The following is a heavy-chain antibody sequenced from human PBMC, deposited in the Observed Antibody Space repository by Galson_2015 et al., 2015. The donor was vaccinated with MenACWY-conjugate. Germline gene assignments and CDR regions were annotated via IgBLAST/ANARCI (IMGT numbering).Heavy chain of an antibody. CDR1: GYSFSTYW. CDR2: ISPDDSNT. V-gene: IGHV5-51*01. D-gene: IGHD1-26*01. CDR3: ARHPPGGRGMDV. Sequence: SGAEVKKPGESLKISCKGSGYSFSTYWLGWVRQMPGKGLEWMGLISPDDSNTRYSPAFQGQVTISADRSISTAYLQWNTLQASDTAIYYCARHPPGGRGMDVWGQGTTVTVSS. J-gene: IGHJ6*02.